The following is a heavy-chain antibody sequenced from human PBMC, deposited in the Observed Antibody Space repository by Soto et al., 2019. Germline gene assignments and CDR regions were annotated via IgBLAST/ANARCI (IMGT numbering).Heavy chain of an antibody. J-gene: IGHJ4*02. CDR3: ARHLASYDPFDY. V-gene: IGHV4-59*08. Sequence: SSETLSLTCTVSGGSISSYYWSWIRQPPGKGLEWIGYIYYSGSTNYNPSLKSRVTISVDTSKNQFSLKLSSVTAADTAVYYCARHLASYDPFDYWGQGTLVTVSS. CDR2: IYYSGST. D-gene: IGHD5-12*01. CDR1: GGSISSYY.